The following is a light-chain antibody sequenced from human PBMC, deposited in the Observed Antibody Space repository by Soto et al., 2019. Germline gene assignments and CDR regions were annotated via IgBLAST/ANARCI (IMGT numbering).Light chain of an antibody. CDR3: QQYENLPT. J-gene: IGKJ5*01. CDR1: QSISSY. V-gene: IGKV1-39*01. CDR2: AAS. Sequence: DIQMTQSPSSLSASVGDRVTSTCRASQSISSYLNWYQQKPGKAPKLLIYAASSLQSGVPSRFSGSGSGTDFTLTISSLQPEDIATYYCQQYENLPTFGQGTRLEIK.